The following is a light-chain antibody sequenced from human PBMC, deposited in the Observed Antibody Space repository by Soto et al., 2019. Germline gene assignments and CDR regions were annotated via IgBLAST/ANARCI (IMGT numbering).Light chain of an antibody. Sequence: EIVLTQSPVTLSLYPGERATLSCRASQSVSGYLAWYQQKPGQAPRLLIYDASTRAAGIPARFSGSGSGTDFTLTISSLEPEDFAVYYCQQLTDWPPQWTFGQGTKADIK. CDR3: QQLTDWPPQWT. J-gene: IGKJ1*01. CDR1: QSVSGY. V-gene: IGKV3-11*01. CDR2: DAS.